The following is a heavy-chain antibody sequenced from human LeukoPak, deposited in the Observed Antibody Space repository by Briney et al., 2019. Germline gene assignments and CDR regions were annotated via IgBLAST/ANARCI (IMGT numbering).Heavy chain of an antibody. V-gene: IGHV4-59*12. CDR2: IYYSGST. D-gene: IGHD6-19*01. Sequence: SETLSLTCTVSGGSISSYYWSWIRQPPGKGLEWIGYIYYSGSTNYNPSLKSRVTISVDTSKNQFSLKLSSVTAADTAVYYCASYAVAGGGDYWGQGTLVTVSS. CDR1: GGSISSYY. J-gene: IGHJ4*02. CDR3: ASYAVAGGGDY.